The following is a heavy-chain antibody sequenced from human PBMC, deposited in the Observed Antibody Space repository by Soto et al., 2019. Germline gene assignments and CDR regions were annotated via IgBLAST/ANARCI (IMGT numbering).Heavy chain of an antibody. V-gene: IGHV1-69*06. J-gene: IGHJ6*02. CDR2: IIPIFGTT. Sequence: ASVKVSCKASGGTFSNYAINWVRQAPGQGLEWMGGIIPIFGTTTYAQKFQGTVTIIADKSTSTAYMDLSSLRSEDTAVYYCARDRGYSDYTYFYYGMDVWGQGTTVTVTS. CDR3: ARDRGYSDYTYFYYGMDV. CDR1: GGTFSNYA. D-gene: IGHD5-12*01.